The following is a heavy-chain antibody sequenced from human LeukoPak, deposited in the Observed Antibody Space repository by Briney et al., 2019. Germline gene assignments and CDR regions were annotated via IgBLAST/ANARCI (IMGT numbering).Heavy chain of an antibody. Sequence: PGGSLRRSCAASGFTFSSHWMHWVRQAPGKGLVWVSHINSDGSYTSYADCVKGRFTISRDNAKNTLYLQMNSLRAEDTAVYYCARDVGYGMDVWGKGTTVTVSS. CDR1: GFTFSSHW. CDR3: ARDVGYGMDV. D-gene: IGHD2-15*01. CDR2: INSDGSYT. J-gene: IGHJ6*04. V-gene: IGHV3-74*01.